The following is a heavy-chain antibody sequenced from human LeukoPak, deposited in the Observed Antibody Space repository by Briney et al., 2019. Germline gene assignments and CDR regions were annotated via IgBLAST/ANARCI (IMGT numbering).Heavy chain of an antibody. V-gene: IGHV1-18*01. CDR2: ISAYNGNT. Sequence: GASVKVSCKASGYTFTSYGISWVRQAPGQGLEWMGWISAYNGNTNYAQKLQGRVTMTTDTSTSTAYMELRSLRSDDTAVYYCARVEVGCTSCSALYYYYYYMDVWGKGTTVTVSS. CDR3: ARVEVGCTSCSALYYYYYYMDV. D-gene: IGHD2-2*01. J-gene: IGHJ6*03. CDR1: GYTFTSYG.